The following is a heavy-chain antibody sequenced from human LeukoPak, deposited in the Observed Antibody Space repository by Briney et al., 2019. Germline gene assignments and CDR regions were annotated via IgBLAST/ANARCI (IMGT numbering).Heavy chain of an antibody. D-gene: IGHD3-3*02. J-gene: IGHJ4*02. CDR2: IYYSGST. CDR1: GGSISSTSYY. CDR3: ARLSSPIYYFDY. Sequence: PSVTLSLTCTVSGGSISSTSYYWGWIRQPPGKGLEWIGSIYYSGSTYYNPSLKSRVTISVDTSKNQFSLKLSSVTAADTAVYYCARLSSPIYYFDYWGQGTLVTVSS. V-gene: IGHV4-39*01.